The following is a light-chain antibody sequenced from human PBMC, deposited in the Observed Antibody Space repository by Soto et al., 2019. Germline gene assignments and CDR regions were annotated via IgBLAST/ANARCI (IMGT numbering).Light chain of an antibody. Sequence: QSALTQPPSASGSPGQSVAVSCTGTSSDVGGYNYVSWYQQHPGKAPKLMIYEVNKRPSGVPDRSSGSKSGNTASLTVSGLQAEDEADYYCSSYAGSRNVFGTGTKVTVL. CDR2: EVN. J-gene: IGLJ1*01. CDR3: SSYAGSRNV. CDR1: SSDVGGYNY. V-gene: IGLV2-8*01.